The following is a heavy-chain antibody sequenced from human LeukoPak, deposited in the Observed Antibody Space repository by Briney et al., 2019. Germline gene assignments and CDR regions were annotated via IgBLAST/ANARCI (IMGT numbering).Heavy chain of an antibody. CDR3: TRDDVLRFLEWLPTPYYYYYGMDV. D-gene: IGHD3-3*01. CDR1: GFTFSSYA. V-gene: IGHV3-23*01. CDR2: ISGSGGST. J-gene: IGHJ6*02. Sequence: GGSLRLSCAASGFTFSSYAMSWVRQAPGKGLEWVSAISGSGGSTYYADSVKGRFTISRDNSKNTLYLQMNGLRAEDTAVYYCTRDDVLRFLEWLPTPYYYYYGMDVWGQGTTVTVSS.